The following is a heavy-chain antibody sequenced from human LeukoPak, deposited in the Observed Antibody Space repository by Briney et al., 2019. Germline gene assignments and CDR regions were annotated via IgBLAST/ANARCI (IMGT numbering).Heavy chain of an antibody. J-gene: IGHJ4*02. CDR2: ISSSGSTI. V-gene: IGHV3-48*03. Sequence: QPGGSLRLSCAASGFTFSSYEMNWVRQAPGEGLEWVSYISSSGSTIYYADSVKGRFTISRDNAKNSLYLQMNSLRAEDTAVYYCARRYCSGGSCYLLDYWGQGTLVTVSS. CDR3: ARRYCSGGSCYLLDY. CDR1: GFTFSSYE. D-gene: IGHD2-15*01.